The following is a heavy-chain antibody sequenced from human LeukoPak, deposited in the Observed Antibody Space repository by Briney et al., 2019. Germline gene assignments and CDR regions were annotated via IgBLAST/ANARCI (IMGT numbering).Heavy chain of an antibody. J-gene: IGHJ3*02. CDR2: IYYSGST. D-gene: IGHD5-18*01. V-gene: IGHV4-59*01. CDR3: ARGQLRGYSYANDAFDI. Sequence: SETLSLTCTVSGGSISSYYWSWIRQPPGKGLEWIGYIYYSGSTNYNPSLKSRVTISVDTSKNQFSLKLSSVTAADTAVYYCARGQLRGYSYANDAFDIWGQGTMVTVSS. CDR1: GGSISSYY.